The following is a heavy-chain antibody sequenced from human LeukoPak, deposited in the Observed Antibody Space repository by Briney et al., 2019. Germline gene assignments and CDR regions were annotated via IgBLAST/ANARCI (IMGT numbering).Heavy chain of an antibody. CDR1: GFTFSSYA. V-gene: IGHV3-53*01. CDR3: ARVEAAAGTGSLDS. CDR2: IYSGGNT. J-gene: IGHJ4*02. D-gene: IGHD6-13*01. Sequence: GGSLRLSCAASGFTFSSYAMSWVRQAPGKGLEWVSVIYSGGNTYYADSVKGRFTISRDSYRNTLYLQMNTLRAEDTAVYYCARVEAAAGTGSLDSWGQGTLVTVSS.